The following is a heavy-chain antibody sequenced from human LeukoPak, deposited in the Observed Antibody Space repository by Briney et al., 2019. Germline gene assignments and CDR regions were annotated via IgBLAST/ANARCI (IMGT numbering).Heavy chain of an antibody. CDR3: ARVAYDYVWGSYRSPFYYFDY. CDR2: MNPDTGNT. Sequence: ASVKVSCKASGYTFTSYDINWVRQATGQGLEWMGWMNPDTGNTGYAQKFQGRVTMTRDMPTSTVYMELSSLRSEDTAVYYCARVAYDYVWGSYRSPFYYFDYWGQGTLVTVSS. D-gene: IGHD3-16*02. J-gene: IGHJ4*02. CDR1: GYTFTSYD. V-gene: IGHV1-8*01.